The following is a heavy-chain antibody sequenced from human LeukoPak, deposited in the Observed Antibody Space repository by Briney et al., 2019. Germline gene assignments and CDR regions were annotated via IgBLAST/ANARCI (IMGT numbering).Heavy chain of an antibody. CDR1: GGSISSSSYY. Sequence: ETLSLTCTVSGGSISSSSYYWGWIRQPPGKGLEWIGSIYYSGSTYYNPSLKSRVTMSVDTSKNQFSLKLSSVTAADTVVYYCAREGREFDSTGSRYYYYYMDVWGKGTTVTVSS. CDR2: IYYSGST. J-gene: IGHJ6*03. D-gene: IGHD1-14*01. CDR3: AREGREFDSTGSRYYYYYMDV. V-gene: IGHV4-39*07.